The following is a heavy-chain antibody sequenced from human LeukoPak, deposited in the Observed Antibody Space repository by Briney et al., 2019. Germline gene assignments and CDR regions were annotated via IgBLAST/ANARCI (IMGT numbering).Heavy chain of an antibody. J-gene: IGHJ4*02. V-gene: IGHV3-23*01. CDR2: ISGSGVST. Sequence: GGSLRLSCAASGFTFSSYAMSWVRQAPGKGLEGVSAISGSGVSTYYADSVKGRFTISRDNSKNTLYLQMNSLRAEDTAVYYCAKDVAHYYDSSGYYYFDYWGQGTLVTVSS. CDR1: GFTFSSYA. D-gene: IGHD3-22*01. CDR3: AKDVAHYYDSSGYYYFDY.